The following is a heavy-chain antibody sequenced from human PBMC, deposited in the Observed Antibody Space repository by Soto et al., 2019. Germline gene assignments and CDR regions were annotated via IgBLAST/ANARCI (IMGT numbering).Heavy chain of an antibody. V-gene: IGHV5-10-1*01. CDR3: ARSPRSSPYFDY. Sequence: PGESLKISCEGSGYSFKTHWITWVRQMPGKGLEWVGRIDPSDSYISYSPSFQGHVTISADKSISTAYLQWNSLEASDTAFYFCARSPRSSPYFDYWGQGALVTVSS. J-gene: IGHJ4*02. CDR1: GYSFKTHW. CDR2: IDPSDSYI. D-gene: IGHD6-13*01.